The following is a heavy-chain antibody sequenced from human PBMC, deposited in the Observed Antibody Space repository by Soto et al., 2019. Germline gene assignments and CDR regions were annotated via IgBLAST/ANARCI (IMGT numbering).Heavy chain of an antibody. Sequence: SETLSLTCAVSFCSISSGGYSCSCIRQPPGKGLEWIGYIYHSGSTYYNPSLKSRVTISVDRSTNQFSLKLRSVTAADTSGYYRARSEPAAIGWFDPWGQGSRVTVSA. CDR1: FCSISSGGYS. V-gene: IGHV4-30-2*01. CDR3: ARSEPAAIGWFDP. D-gene: IGHD2-2*01. J-gene: IGHJ5*02. CDR2: IYHSGST.